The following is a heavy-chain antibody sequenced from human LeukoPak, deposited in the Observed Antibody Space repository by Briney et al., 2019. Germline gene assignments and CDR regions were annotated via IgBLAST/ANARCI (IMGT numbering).Heavy chain of an antibody. Sequence: ASVKVSCKASGYTFTGYYMHWLRQAPGQGLEWMGWINPNSGGANYAQKFQGRVTMTRDTATSTAYMELSRLRSDDTAVYYCARGGDYYDSSGYYHNWFDPWGQGTLVTVSS. CDR2: INPNSGGA. J-gene: IGHJ5*02. D-gene: IGHD3-22*01. V-gene: IGHV1-2*02. CDR3: ARGGDYYDSSGYYHNWFDP. CDR1: GYTFTGYY.